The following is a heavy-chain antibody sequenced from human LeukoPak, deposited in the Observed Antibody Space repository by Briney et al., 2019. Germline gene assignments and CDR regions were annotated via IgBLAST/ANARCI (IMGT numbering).Heavy chain of an antibody. CDR1: GYTFTSYD. D-gene: IGHD1-26*01. Sequence: ASVKVSCKASGYTFTSYDINCVRQATGQGLEWMGWMNPNSGNTGYAQKFQGRVTMTRNTSISTAYMELSSLRSEDTAVYYCARGHQVGATSWFDPWGQGTLVTVSS. J-gene: IGHJ5*02. V-gene: IGHV1-8*01. CDR2: MNPNSGNT. CDR3: ARGHQVGATSWFDP.